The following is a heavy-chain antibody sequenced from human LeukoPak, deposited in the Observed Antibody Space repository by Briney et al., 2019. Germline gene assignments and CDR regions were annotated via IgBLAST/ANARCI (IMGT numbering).Heavy chain of an antibody. J-gene: IGHJ3*02. Sequence: SETLSRTCTVSRGSISTYYWTWIRQPPGKGLEWFGYIYYAGSTNYNPSLESRVTISVDTSKNQFSLKLRSVTAADTAVYCARGGTLRHGFDIWGQGTMVTVSS. CDR1: RGSISTYY. D-gene: IGHD1-1*01. CDR2: IYYAGST. CDR3: ARGGTLRHGFDI. V-gene: IGHV4-59*01.